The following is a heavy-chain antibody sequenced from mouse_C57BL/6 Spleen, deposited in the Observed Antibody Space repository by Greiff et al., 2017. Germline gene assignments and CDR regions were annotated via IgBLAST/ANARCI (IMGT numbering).Heavy chain of an antibody. J-gene: IGHJ1*03. Sequence: EVQLQQSGTVLARPGASVKMSCKTSGYTFTSYWMHWVKQRPGQGLEWIGAIYPGNSDTSYNQKFKGKAKLTAVTSASTAYMELSSLTNADSAVYDCTIEDYYYGSGYGGYFDDWGTGTTVTVSS. CDR3: TIEDYYYGSGYGGYFDD. CDR2: IYPGNSDT. D-gene: IGHD1-1*01. CDR1: GYTFTSYW. V-gene: IGHV1-5*01.